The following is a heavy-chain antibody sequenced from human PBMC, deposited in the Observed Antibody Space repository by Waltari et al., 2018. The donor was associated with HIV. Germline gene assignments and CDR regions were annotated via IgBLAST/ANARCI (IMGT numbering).Heavy chain of an antibody. V-gene: IGHV3-66*02. D-gene: IGHD2-15*01. Sequence: EVQLVESGGDLVQPGGSLTLSCEASEFTGNTNYMRWVRQASGKGLEWVSVIYSGGSTDYADSVKGRFTISRDNSKNTLYLHMSSLRAEDTAVYFCARLGYCSGGRCGYYYYYAMDVWGQGTTVTVTS. CDR2: IYSGGST. CDR3: ARLGYCSGGRCGYYYYYAMDV. J-gene: IGHJ6*02. CDR1: EFTGNTNY.